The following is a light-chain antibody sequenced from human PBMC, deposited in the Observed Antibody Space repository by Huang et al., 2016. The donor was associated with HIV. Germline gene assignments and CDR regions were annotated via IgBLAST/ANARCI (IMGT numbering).Light chain of an antibody. V-gene: IGKV3-15*01. J-gene: IGKJ4*01. CDR3: QQYNNWLLS. CDR1: RSVNTN. Sequence: EIVMTQSPATLSLSPGERATLSCRANRSVNTNLAWYQRGFGQAPRLLLYGSSTRASGIPARFSGSGSGTDFTLTISSLQSEDVALYFCQQYNNWLLSFGGGTKVDI. CDR2: GSS.